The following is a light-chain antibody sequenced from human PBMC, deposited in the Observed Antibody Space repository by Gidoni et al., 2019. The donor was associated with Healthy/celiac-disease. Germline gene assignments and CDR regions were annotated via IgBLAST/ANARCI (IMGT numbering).Light chain of an antibody. V-gene: IGKV3-11*01. CDR1: QSVRSY. Sequence: EIVLTKSPATLSLSPGGRATLYCRAIQSVRSYLAWYQQKPGQAPRLLIYDASNSATGIPARFSGSGSGTDFTLTISSLEPEDFAVYYCQQRSNWLTWTFGQGTKVEIK. CDR3: QQRSNWLTWT. J-gene: IGKJ1*01. CDR2: DAS.